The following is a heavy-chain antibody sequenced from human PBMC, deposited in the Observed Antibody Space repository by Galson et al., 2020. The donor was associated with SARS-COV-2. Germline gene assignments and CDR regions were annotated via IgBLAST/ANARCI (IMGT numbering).Heavy chain of an antibody. CDR1: GYTFTGYY. D-gene: IGHD3-22*01. CDR3: ARTPYYYDSSGYPNFDY. Sequence: DSVKVSCKASGYTFTGYYMHWVRQAPGQGLEWMGWINPNSGGTNYAQKFQGRVTMTRDTSISTAYMELSRLRSDDTAVYYCARTPYYYDSSGYPNFDYWGQGTLVTVSS. J-gene: IGHJ4*02. CDR2: INPNSGGT. V-gene: IGHV1-2*02.